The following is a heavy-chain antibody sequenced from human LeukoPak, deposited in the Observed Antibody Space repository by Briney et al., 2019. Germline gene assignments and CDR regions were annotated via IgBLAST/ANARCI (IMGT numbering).Heavy chain of an antibody. CDR2: ISYDGSNK. V-gene: IGHV3-30*18. CDR1: GFTFSSYG. D-gene: IGHD5-24*01. J-gene: IGHJ3*02. Sequence: GGSLRLSCAASGFTFSSYGMHWVRQAPGKGPEWVAVISYDGSNKYYADSVKGRFTISRDNSKNTLYLQMNSLRAEDTAVYYCAKDLGWLQSEYAFDIWGQGTMVTVSS. CDR3: AKDLGWLQSEYAFDI.